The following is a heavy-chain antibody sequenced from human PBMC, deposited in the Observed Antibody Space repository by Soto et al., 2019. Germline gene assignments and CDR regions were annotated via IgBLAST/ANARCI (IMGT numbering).Heavy chain of an antibody. Sequence: DVQLLQSGGGLIQPGGSLRLSCVASGFSFSTHAMNWVRQAPGKGLEWVSIMSAGGGSSYYADSVKGRFTISRDEARNTVYLQMNGLRAEDTAIYYCAKAGDTGNHYFDRWGQGTLVTVSS. D-gene: IGHD5-18*01. CDR3: AKAGDTGNHYFDR. CDR2: MSAGGGSS. CDR1: GFSFSTHA. J-gene: IGHJ4*02. V-gene: IGHV3-23*01.